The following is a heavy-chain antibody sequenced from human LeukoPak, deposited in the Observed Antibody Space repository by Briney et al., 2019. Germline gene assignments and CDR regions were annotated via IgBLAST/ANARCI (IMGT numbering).Heavy chain of an antibody. CDR2: VKPDRGSS. CDR1: GYTFTAYF. J-gene: IGHJ4*02. Sequence: ASVTVSRKASGYTFTAYFIHWLGQAPGQGPEWMGWVKPDRGSSHHAQQFQGRVTMTRDTSSNSAYMDLTRLKADDTAVYYCARARVPITVAGLYYFDYWGQGALVSVSS. CDR3: ARARVPITVAGLYYFDY. D-gene: IGHD6-19*01. V-gene: IGHV1-2*02.